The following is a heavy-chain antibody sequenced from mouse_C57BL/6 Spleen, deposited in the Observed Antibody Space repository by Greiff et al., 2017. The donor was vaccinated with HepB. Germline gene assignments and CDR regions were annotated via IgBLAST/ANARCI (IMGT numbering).Heavy chain of an antibody. CDR1: GYAFSSSW. D-gene: IGHD2-14*01. J-gene: IGHJ3*01. CDR2: IYPGDGDT. Sequence: QVQLKESGPELVKPGASVKISCKASGYAFSSSWMNWVKQRPGKGLEWIGRIYPGDGDTNYNGKFKGKATLTADKSSSTAYMQLSSLTSEDSAVYFCARGGLGQAPFAYWGQGTLVTVSA. V-gene: IGHV1-82*01. CDR3: ARGGLGQAPFAY.